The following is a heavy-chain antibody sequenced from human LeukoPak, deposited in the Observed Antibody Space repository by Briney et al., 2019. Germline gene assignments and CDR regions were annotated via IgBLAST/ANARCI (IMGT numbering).Heavy chain of an antibody. CDR3: VKGSDAARPYNFDY. V-gene: IGHV3-23*01. D-gene: IGHD2-2*01. CDR1: GFTFSNCA. J-gene: IGHJ4*02. CDR2: ITGSGFDT. Sequence: GGSLRPSCAASGFTFSNCAMSWVRQAPGEGLEWVSAITGSGFDTYHADSVKGRFTISRDNSKTALFLQMNSLRAEDTAVYYCVKGSDAARPYNFDYWGQGTLVTVSS.